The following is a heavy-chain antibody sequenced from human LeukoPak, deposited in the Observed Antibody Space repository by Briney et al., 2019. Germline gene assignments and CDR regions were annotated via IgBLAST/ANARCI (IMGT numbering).Heavy chain of an antibody. J-gene: IGHJ4*02. CDR2: ISYDGRNQ. CDR1: GFTFSRHG. V-gene: IGHV3-30*03. CDR3: ARARIAVAGTFGLFFDY. D-gene: IGHD6-19*01. Sequence: PGGSLRLSCAASGFTFSRHGMHWVRQAPGKGLEWVALISYDGRNQFYGDFVKGRFTISRDNAKNSLYLQMNSLRAEDTAVYYCARARIAVAGTFGLFFDYWGQGTLVTVSS.